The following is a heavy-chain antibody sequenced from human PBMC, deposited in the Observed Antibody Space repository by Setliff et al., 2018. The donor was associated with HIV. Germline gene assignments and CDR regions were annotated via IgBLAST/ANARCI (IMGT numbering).Heavy chain of an antibody. J-gene: IGHJ6*03. V-gene: IGHV1-18*01. CDR1: GYTFTSYG. CDR2: ISAYNGNT. Sequence: ASVKVSCKASGYTFTSYGISWVRQAPGQGLEWMGWISAYNGNTNYAQKLQGRVTMTTDTSTSTAYMELRSLRSADSAVYYCARVPVSNYYYYMDVWGEGTTVTVSS. CDR3: ARVPVSNYYYYMDV.